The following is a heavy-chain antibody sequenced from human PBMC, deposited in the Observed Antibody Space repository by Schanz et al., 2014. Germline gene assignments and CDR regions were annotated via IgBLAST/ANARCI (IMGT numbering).Heavy chain of an antibody. CDR2: ITGASDHI. CDR1: GFNFSSYS. J-gene: IGHJ4*02. Sequence: EVKMVESGGGLVKPGGSLRLPCAASGFNFSSYSLNWVRQAPGKGLEWVSGITGASDHIDYAESVKGRFTISRDNSKNTLYLQMNSLRAEDTAVYYCAKVRYSSGWRGDYFDEWGQGTLVTVSS. CDR3: AKVRYSSGWRGDYFDE. D-gene: IGHD6-25*01. V-gene: IGHV3-21*04.